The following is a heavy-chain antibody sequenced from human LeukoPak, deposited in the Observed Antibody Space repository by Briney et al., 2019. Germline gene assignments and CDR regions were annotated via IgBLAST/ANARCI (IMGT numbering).Heavy chain of an antibody. CDR2: MSYDGRYR. V-gene: IGHV3-30*03. CDR3: ARSELYYGSESYYHLDY. CDR1: GFPFDFYA. Sequence: GSLGLSFTTSGFPFDFYAMHWVRQAPGKGLEWVAVMSYDGRYRYYADSAKGRFTISRDNSKRTLYLEMSSLRPEDTALYYCARSELYYGSESYYHLDYWGHGTLVTVSS. J-gene: IGHJ4*01. D-gene: IGHD3-10*01.